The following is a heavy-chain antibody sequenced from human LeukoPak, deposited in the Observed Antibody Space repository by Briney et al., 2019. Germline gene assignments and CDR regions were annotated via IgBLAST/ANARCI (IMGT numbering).Heavy chain of an antibody. J-gene: IGHJ4*02. V-gene: IGHV3-48*03. D-gene: IGHD3-22*01. CDR3: ARDYYDNSGRFDY. CDR2: ISGSGSTI. Sequence: PGGSLRLSCAASGFTFSSYEMNWVRQVPGKGLEWVSYISGSGSTIYYADSVKGRFTISRDNAKNSLYLQMNSLRAEDTAVYYCARDYYDNSGRFDYWCQGTLVTVSS. CDR1: GFTFSSYE.